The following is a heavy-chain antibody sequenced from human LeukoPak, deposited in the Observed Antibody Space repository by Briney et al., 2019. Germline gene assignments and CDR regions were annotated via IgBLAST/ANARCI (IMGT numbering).Heavy chain of an antibody. V-gene: IGHV4-4*02. CDR2: VHLDGRT. D-gene: IGHD3-10*01. J-gene: IGHJ4*02. CDR3: ARGRYYYGPFDY. CDR1: GGSVTSTNW. Sequence: TSETLSLTCGVSGGSVTSTNWWTWVRQPPGKGLEWIGEVHLDGRTNYNPSLKSRLTMSVDLSENHISLKLSSVTAADTAVYYCARGRYYYGPFDYWGQGTLVTVSS.